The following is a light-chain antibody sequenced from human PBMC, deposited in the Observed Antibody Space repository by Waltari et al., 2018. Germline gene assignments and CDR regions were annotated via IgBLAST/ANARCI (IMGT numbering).Light chain of an antibody. CDR3: QQFGSLPWT. V-gene: IGKV1-33*01. CDR1: QDIGAS. J-gene: IGKJ1*01. CDR2: GAD. Sequence: DIHLTQSPSSLSASVGDTVTITCRASQDIGASVNWYQQRPGEAPKLLIFGADSWERGAPSRFSGGGSRTQFTFTITGLQAEDIATYYCQQFGSLPWTFGQGTTVE.